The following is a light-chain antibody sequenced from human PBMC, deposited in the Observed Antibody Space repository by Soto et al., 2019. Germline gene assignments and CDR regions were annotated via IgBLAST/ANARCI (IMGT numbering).Light chain of an antibody. CDR3: APWDAGLNGPV. V-gene: IGLV1-44*01. CDR2: ATN. CDR1: SSNIGSNT. J-gene: IGLJ3*02. Sequence: QPVLTQPPSASGTPGQRVTISCSGSSSNIGSNTVNWYQQLPGTAPKLLIYATNQRPSGVPDRFSGSKSGTSASLAISGLQSEDEADYYCAPWDAGLNGPVFGGGTKVTVL.